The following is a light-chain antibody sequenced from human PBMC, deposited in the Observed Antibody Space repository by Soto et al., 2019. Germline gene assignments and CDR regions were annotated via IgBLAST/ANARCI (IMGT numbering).Light chain of an antibody. CDR2: WAS. CDR3: QQYYSTPT. Sequence: DIVMTQSPDSLAVSLGERATINCKSSQSVLYSSNNKIYLAWYQQKPGQPPKLLIYWASTRESGVPDRFSGSGSGTDFTLTISSLQAEDVAVYYCQQYYSTPTFGQGTKVDIK. V-gene: IGKV4-1*01. CDR1: QSVLYSSNNKIY. J-gene: IGKJ1*01.